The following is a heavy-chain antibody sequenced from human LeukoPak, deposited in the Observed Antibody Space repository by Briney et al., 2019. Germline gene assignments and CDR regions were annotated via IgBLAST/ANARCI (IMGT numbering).Heavy chain of an antibody. V-gene: IGHV3-23*01. CDR3: ARGRGYLDY. Sequence: GGSLRLSCAASGFTFSSYGMSWVRQTPGKGLEWVSAISGSGGSTYYADSVKGRFTISRDNSKNTLYLQMNSLRAEDTAVYYCARGRGYLDYWGQGTLVTVSS. CDR1: GFTFSSYG. J-gene: IGHJ4*02. D-gene: IGHD3-10*01. CDR2: ISGSGGST.